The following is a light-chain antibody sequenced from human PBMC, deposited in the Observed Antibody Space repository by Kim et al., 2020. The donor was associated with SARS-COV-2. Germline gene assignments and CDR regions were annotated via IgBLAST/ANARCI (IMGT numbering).Light chain of an antibody. J-gene: IGKJ1*01. V-gene: IGKV1-5*01. CDR3: QQYNRYSRT. CDR2: DAS. Sequence: ASLGDRVTITCRASQSISSWLAWYQQKPGKAPKLLIYDASSLESGVPSRFSGSGSGTEFTLTISSLQPDDFATYYCQQYNRYSRTFGQGTKVEIK. CDR1: QSISSW.